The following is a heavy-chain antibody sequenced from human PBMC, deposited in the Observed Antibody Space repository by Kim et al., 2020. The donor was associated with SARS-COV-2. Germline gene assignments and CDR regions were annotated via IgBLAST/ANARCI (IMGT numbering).Heavy chain of an antibody. Sequence: SETLSLTCTVSGGSISSYYWSWIRQPPGKGLEWIGYIYYSGSTNYNPSLKSRVTISVDTSKNQFSLKLSSVTAADTAVYYCARAPRYYYYGMDVWGQGTTVTVSS. CDR1: GGSISSYY. CDR2: IYYSGST. V-gene: IGHV4-59*01. CDR3: ARAPRYYYYGMDV. J-gene: IGHJ6*02.